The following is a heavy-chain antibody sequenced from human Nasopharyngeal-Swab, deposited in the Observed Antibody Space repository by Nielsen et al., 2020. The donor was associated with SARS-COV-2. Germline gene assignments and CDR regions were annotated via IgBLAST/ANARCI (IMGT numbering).Heavy chain of an antibody. CDR3: ARERGGGYGDY. CDR2: ITSGNSV. CDR1: GFTFSPYT. V-gene: IGHV3-48*04. Sequence: GGSLRSPCATSGFTFSPYTMTWVRQAPRKGLQWLSYITSGNSVQYADSVRGRFTISRDNAKNSLYLQMNSLTAEDTAVYYCARERGGGYGDYWGQGTLVTVSS. D-gene: IGHD5-12*01. J-gene: IGHJ4*02.